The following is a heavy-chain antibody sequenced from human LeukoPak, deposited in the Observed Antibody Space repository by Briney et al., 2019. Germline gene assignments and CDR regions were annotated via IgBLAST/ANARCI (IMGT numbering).Heavy chain of an antibody. CDR1: GFSFSFYA. CDR2: ISYSGSST. CDR3: AKDESPGHGSYGVYYYYMDV. V-gene: IGHV3-23*01. Sequence: GGSLRLSCATSGFSFSFYAMTWVRQAPGKGLDWVSSISYSGSSTHYADSVVGRFTTSRDNSKNTLYLEMNSLRPEDTAVYYCAKDESPGHGSYGVYYYYMDVWGKGTMVTVSS. D-gene: IGHD3-10*01. J-gene: IGHJ6*03.